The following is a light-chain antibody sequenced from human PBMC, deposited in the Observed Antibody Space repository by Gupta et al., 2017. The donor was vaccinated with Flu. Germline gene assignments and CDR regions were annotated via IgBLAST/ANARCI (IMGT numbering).Light chain of an antibody. CDR3: CSYAPPLSRYV. V-gene: IGLV2-23*02. CDR1: SSDIGSYNL. J-gene: IGLJ1*01. Sequence: QSALTQPASVSGSPGQSITISCTGKSSDIGSYNLVSWYQQHPGKAPRLMIYEVTKRPSGVSHRFSGSKSDNAASLTISGLQAEDEADYYCCSYAPPLSRYVFGTGTKVTVL. CDR2: EVT.